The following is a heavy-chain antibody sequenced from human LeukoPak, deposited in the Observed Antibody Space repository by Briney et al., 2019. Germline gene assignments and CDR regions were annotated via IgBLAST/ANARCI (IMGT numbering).Heavy chain of an antibody. Sequence: SETLSLTCSVSGVSMNSHYLNWIRQPPGKGLEWIGFISGSGSTNYNPSLMSRVTMPLETSKRQFSLKLRSVTAADTAVYYCVVSPNQDFYDYWGQGTLVTVSS. V-gene: IGHV4-4*09. CDR3: VVSPNQDFYDY. CDR2: ISGSGST. J-gene: IGHJ4*02. CDR1: GVSMNSHY.